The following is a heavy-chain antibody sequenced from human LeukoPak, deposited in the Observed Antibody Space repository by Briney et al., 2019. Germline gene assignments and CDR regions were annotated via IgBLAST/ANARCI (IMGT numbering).Heavy chain of an antibody. CDR2: IIPIFGTA. CDR3: AKDDLTYYYDSSSYGLFDY. V-gene: IGHV1-69*13. CDR1: GGTFSSYA. Sequence: ASVKVSCKASGGTFSSYAISWVRQAPGQGLEWMGGIIPIFGTANYAQKFQGRVTITADESTSTAYMELSSLRSEDTAVYYCAKDDLTYYYDSSSYGLFDYWGQGTLVTVSS. J-gene: IGHJ4*02. D-gene: IGHD3-22*01.